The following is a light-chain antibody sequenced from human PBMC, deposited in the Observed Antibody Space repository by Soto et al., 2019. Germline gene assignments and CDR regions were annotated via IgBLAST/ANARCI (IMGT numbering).Light chain of an antibody. CDR1: QGISNY. J-gene: IGKJ5*01. CDR2: GAT. CDR3: QQPKSYVN. V-gene: IGKV1-9*01. Sequence: IQLTHSPSSLSASVLYIVTITFRSSQGISNYLAWYQQKPGNTPRLLIYGATTLQSGVPSRFSGSGSGTDFALTISSLQPEDFATYYCQQPKSYVNFGQGTRLEIK.